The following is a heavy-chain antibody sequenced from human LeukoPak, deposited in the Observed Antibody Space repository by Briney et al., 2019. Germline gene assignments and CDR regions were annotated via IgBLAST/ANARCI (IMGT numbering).Heavy chain of an antibody. CDR1: GFTFSSYA. V-gene: IGHV3-30*04. J-gene: IGHJ4*02. Sequence: GRSLRLSCAASGFTFSSYAMHWVRQAPGKGLEWVAVISYDGSNKYYADSVKGRFTISRDNSKNTLYLQMNSLRAEDTAVYYCAKAVGDYALDYWGQGTLVTVSS. CDR2: ISYDGSNK. CDR3: AKAVGDYALDY. D-gene: IGHD3-16*01.